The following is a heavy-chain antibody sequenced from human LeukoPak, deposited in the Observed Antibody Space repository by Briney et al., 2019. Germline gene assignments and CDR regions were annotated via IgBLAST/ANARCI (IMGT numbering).Heavy chain of an antibody. J-gene: IGHJ4*02. CDR1: GFTFSRFE. D-gene: IGHD3-3*01. CDR2: ISSSGSTI. CDR3: TTLGVLNITMFGVVIVRPSNYFDY. V-gene: IGHV3-48*03. Sequence: GSLRLSCVASGFTFSRFEMNWVRQAPGKGLEWVSFISSSGSTIYYADSVKGRFTISRDNSKNTLYLQMNSLKTEDTAVYYCTTLGVLNITMFGVVIVRPSNYFDYWGQGTLVTVSS.